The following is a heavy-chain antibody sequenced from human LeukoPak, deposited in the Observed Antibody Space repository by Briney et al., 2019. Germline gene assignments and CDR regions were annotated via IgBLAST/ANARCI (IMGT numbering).Heavy chain of an antibody. CDR1: GDSVRTSNYY. D-gene: IGHD2-2*01. CDR2: INHSGST. Sequence: PSETLSLTCTVSGDSVRTSNYYWSWIRQPPGKGLEWIGEINHSGSTNYNPSLKSRVTISVDTSKNQFSLKLSSVTAADTAVYYCARGYQLGSYLWFDPWGQGTLVTVSS. J-gene: IGHJ5*02. CDR3: ARGYQLGSYLWFDP. V-gene: IGHV4-39*07.